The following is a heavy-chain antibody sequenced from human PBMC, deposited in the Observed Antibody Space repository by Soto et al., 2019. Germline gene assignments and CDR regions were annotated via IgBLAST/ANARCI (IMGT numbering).Heavy chain of an antibody. V-gene: IGHV1-69*01. CDR3: ARSGPYSSSWFPFENWFDP. CDR2: IIPIFGTA. D-gene: IGHD6-13*01. J-gene: IGHJ5*02. Sequence: QVQLVQSGAEVKKPGSSVKVSCKASGGTFSSYAISWVRQAPGQGLEWMGGIIPIFGTANYAQKFQGRVTITADESTGTAYMELSSLRSEDTAVYYCARSGPYSSSWFPFENWFDPWGQGTLVTVSS. CDR1: GGTFSSYA.